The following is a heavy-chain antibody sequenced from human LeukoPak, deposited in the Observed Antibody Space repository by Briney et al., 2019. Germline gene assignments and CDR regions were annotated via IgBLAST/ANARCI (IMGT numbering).Heavy chain of an antibody. V-gene: IGHV3-33*06. CDR2: IWYDGSNK. Sequence: PGRSLRLSCAASGFTFSSYGMHWVRQAPGKGLEWVAVIWYDGSNKYYADSVKGRFTISRDNSKNTLYLQMNSLRAEDTAVYYCAKSGGYGYSYFDYWGQGTLVTVSS. CDR3: AKSGGYGYSYFDY. J-gene: IGHJ4*02. CDR1: GFTFSSYG. D-gene: IGHD5-18*01.